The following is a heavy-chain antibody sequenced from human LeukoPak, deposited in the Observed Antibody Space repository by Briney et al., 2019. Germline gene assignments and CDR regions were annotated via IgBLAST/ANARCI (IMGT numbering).Heavy chain of an antibody. CDR1: GGSLTLTCND. J-gene: IGHJ4*02. V-gene: IGHV4-39*01. CDR3: GRSQAIAMGADY. D-gene: IGHD3-16*01. Sequence: KRPETRSPAIFVVGGSLTLTCNDWDWIRQPPGKGLEWIGSIYYSGGTYYNPSLKIRHDLCVDTCNSQLSLELISATAADTAVQYSGRSQAIAMGADYWGQGTLVTVSS. CDR2: IYYSGGT.